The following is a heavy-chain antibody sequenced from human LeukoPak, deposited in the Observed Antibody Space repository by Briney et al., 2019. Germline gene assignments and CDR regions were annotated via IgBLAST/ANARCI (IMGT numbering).Heavy chain of an antibody. V-gene: IGHV4-4*07. D-gene: IGHD2-2*01. CDR3: AREYSSSRCLDY. CDR2: LHSSGST. J-gene: IGHJ4*02. Sequence: SETLSLTCTVSAGSISAYYWSWIRQPAGKGLEWIGRLHSSGSTNYSPSLQSRVTMSVDTSKNQFSLNLSSITAADTAVYFCAREYSSSRCLDYWGQGILVTVSS. CDR1: AGSISAYY.